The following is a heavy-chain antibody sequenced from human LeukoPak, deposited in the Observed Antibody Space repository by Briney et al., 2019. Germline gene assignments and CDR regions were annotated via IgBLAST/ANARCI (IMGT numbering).Heavy chain of an antibody. V-gene: IGHV4-39*02. CDR2: LYHTGSA. CDR1: GGSISSNNYY. D-gene: IGHD3-16*02. CDR3: ARTYDYVWGSYRSHSFDS. J-gene: IGHJ4*02. Sequence: PSETLSLTCTVSGGSISSNNYYWGWIRQPPGKGLEWIGSLYHTGSAYYNPSLKSRVTISMDVSKNHFSLKLSSVTAADTAVYYCARTYDYVWGSYRSHSFDSWGQGTLVIVSS.